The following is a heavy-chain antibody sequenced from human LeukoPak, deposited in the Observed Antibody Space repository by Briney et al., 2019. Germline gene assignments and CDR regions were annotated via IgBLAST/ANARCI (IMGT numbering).Heavy chain of an antibody. CDR2: ISYDGSNK. D-gene: IGHD5-18*01. V-gene: IGHV3-30*18. Sequence: GGSLRLSCAASGFTFSSYGMHWVRQAPGKGLEWVAVISYDGSNKYYADSVKGRFTISRDNSKNTLYLQMNSLRAEDTAVYYCAKTRDRGYSYGLWFDYWGQGTLVTVSS. J-gene: IGHJ4*02. CDR3: AKTRDRGYSYGLWFDY. CDR1: GFTFSSYG.